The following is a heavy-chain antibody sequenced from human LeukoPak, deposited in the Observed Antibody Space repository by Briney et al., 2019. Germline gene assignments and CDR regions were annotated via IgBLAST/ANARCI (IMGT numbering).Heavy chain of an antibody. V-gene: IGHV4-39*02. CDR3: SREASSGYALGY. CDR1: RGSISSSRYY. Sequence: SETLSLTCTVSRGSISSSRYYWGCIRQPPGKGLEWIGSIYYSGSTYYNPSLKSRVTISVDTSKNQFSLKLSSVTAADTAVYYCSREASSGYALGYWGQGTLVTVSS. D-gene: IGHD5-12*01. J-gene: IGHJ4*02. CDR2: IYYSGST.